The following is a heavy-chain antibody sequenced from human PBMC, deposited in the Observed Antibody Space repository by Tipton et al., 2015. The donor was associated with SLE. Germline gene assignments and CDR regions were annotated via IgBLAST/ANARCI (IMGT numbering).Heavy chain of an antibody. CDR2: INHSGST. J-gene: IGHJ6*03. CDR3: ARGEDHYYMDV. V-gene: IGHV4-34*01. Sequence: TLSLTCAVYGGSFSGYYWSWIRQPPGKGLGWIGEINHSGSTNYNPSLKSRVTISVDTSKNQFSLKLSSVTAADTAVYYCARGEDHYYMDVWGKGTTVTVSS. CDR1: GGSFSGYY.